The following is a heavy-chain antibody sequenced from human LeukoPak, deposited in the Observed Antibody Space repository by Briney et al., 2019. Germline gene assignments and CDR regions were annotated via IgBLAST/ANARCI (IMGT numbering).Heavy chain of an antibody. CDR1: GGTFSSYA. CDR3: ARGRPTTSIAAAGVNWFDP. Sequence: SAKVSCKASGGTFSSYAISWVRQAPGQGLEWMGGIIPIFGTANYAQKFQGRVTITADKSTSTAYMELSSLRSEDTAVYYCARGRPTTSIAAAGVNWFDPWGQGTLVTVSS. D-gene: IGHD6-13*01. CDR2: IIPIFGTA. V-gene: IGHV1-69*06. J-gene: IGHJ5*02.